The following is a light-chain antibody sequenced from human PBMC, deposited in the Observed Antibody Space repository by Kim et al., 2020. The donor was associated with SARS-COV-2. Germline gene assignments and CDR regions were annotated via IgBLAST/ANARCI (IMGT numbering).Light chain of an antibody. CDR2: DAS. V-gene: IGKV3-11*01. CDR1: RSISNT. J-gene: IGKJ1*01. Sequence: LSPGENGPLSCRASRSISNTFAWYQQKPGQPPRLRNYDASDRATGIPVGFSGSGSGTDFNLNISSLEPEDCAVYYRQQRGNWPWTFGQGTKVDIK. CDR3: QQRGNWPWT.